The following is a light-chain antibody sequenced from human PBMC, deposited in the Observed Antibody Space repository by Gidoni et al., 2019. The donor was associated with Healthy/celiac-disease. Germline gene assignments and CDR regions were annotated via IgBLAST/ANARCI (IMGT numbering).Light chain of an antibody. V-gene: IGKV3-11*01. Sequence: EIVLTQSPATLSLSPGERATLSCRASQSVSSYLAWYQQKPGQAPRLLIYDASNRAAGIPARFSGSGSGTDFTLTISSLEVEDSAVYYCQQRSNWPPLTFGPGTKAEIK. J-gene: IGKJ3*01. CDR1: QSVSSY. CDR3: QQRSNWPPLT. CDR2: DAS.